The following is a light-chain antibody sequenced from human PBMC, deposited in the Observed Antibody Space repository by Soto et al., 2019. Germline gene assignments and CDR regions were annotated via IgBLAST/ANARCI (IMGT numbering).Light chain of an antibody. V-gene: IGKV1-5*01. CDR3: QHHNSYSQT. CDR2: GAS. CDR1: QSIRHY. Sequence: DIQMTQSPPTLSASVGDRVTITCRASQSIRHYLAWYQQMPEKAPKLLIYGASTLQSGVPSRFSGSGSGTEFALPISSLQPDDFGTYFCQHHNSYSQTFGQGTKVEIK. J-gene: IGKJ1*01.